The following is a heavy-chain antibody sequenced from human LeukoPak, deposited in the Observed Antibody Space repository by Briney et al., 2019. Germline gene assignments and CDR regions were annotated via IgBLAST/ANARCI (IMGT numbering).Heavy chain of an antibody. V-gene: IGHV1-69*13. CDR2: IIPIFGTA. Sequence: GASVKVSFKASGGTFTDYASSWVGQAPGKGVEGMGGIIPIFGTANYAQNFQGRVTITAHDSTTTAYMELSSLRSEDTAVYYCASEPRGNYYYGMDVWGQGTTVTVSS. CDR3: ASEPRGNYYYGMDV. CDR1: GGTFTDYA. J-gene: IGHJ6*02.